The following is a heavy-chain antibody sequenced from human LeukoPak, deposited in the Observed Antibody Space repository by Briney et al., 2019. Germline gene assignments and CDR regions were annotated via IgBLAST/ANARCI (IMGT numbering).Heavy chain of an antibody. CDR3: ARVGSWDAFDI. J-gene: IGHJ3*02. V-gene: IGHV3-64*01. Sequence: GGSLRLSCAASGFTFSSYDMHWVRQAPGKGPEYVSAISSNGGSTYYANSVKGRFTISRDNSKNTLYLQMGSLRAEYMAVYYCARVGSWDAFDIWGQGTMVTVSS. D-gene: IGHD1-26*01. CDR2: ISSNGGST. CDR1: GFTFSSYD.